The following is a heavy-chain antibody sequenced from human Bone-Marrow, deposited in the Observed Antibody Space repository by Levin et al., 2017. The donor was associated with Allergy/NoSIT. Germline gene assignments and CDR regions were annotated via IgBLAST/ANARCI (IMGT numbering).Heavy chain of an antibody. Sequence: GGSLRLSCAASGFTFSSYWMHWVRQAPGKGLVWVSRINSDGSSTSYADSVTGRFTISRDNTKNTLYLQMNSLRAEDTAVYYCASGPEYSRSSGPYYYYGLDVWGQGTTVTVSS. D-gene: IGHD6-6*01. CDR2: INSDGSST. CDR1: GFTFSSYW. J-gene: IGHJ6*02. V-gene: IGHV3-74*01. CDR3: ASGPEYSRSSGPYYYYGLDV.